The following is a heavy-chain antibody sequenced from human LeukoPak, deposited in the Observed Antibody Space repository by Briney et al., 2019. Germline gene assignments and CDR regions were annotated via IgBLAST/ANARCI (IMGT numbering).Heavy chain of an antibody. Sequence: PSETLSLTCTVSGGSFSSSSYYWGWIRQPPGKGLECIGSMYYSGSTYYNASLRSRLTISVDTSKNQFSLKLSSVTAADTAVYYCARHFDRDGYTSNAFDIWGQGTTVTVSS. CDR2: MYYSGST. CDR3: ARHFDRDGYTSNAFDI. J-gene: IGHJ3*02. CDR1: GGSFSSSSYY. V-gene: IGHV4-39*01. D-gene: IGHD5-24*01.